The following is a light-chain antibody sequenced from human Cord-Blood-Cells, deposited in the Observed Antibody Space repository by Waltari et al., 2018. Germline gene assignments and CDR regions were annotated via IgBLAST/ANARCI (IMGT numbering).Light chain of an antibody. CDR1: SIDVGGYNY. CDR2: DVS. Sequence: QSALPHPASVSGAPAQSITISCPATSIDVGGYNYVSWYQQHPGKAPKLMIYDVSNRPSGVSNRFSGSKSGNTASLTISGLQAEDEADYYCSSYTSSSTWVFGGGTKLTVL. CDR3: SSYTSSSTWV. V-gene: IGLV2-14*01. J-gene: IGLJ3*02.